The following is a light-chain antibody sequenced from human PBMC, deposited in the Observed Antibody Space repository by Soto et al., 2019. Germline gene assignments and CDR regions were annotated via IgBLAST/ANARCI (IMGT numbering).Light chain of an antibody. CDR1: QSVTRT. CDR2: GAS. CDR3: HQYHTWPWT. Sequence: EIVMTQSPATLSVSPGERATLSCRASQSVTRTLAWYQQKPGQAPRLLIYGASTRATGFPARFSGSGSETEFTLTISSLQSEDSAVYYCHQYHTWPWTFGQGTKVEIK. V-gene: IGKV3-15*01. J-gene: IGKJ1*01.